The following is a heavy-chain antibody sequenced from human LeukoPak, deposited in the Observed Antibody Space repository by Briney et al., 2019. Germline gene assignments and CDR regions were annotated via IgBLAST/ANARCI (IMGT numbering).Heavy chain of an antibody. CDR1: GGSISRSRDY. Sequence: SETLSLTCTVSGGSISRSRDYWGWIRQPPGKGLEWIGSIYYSGSTYYNPSLKSRVTISVDTSKNQFSLKLSSVTAADTAVYYCARDASPSYSGSYRWFDPWGQGTLVTVSS. CDR3: ARDASPSYSGSYRWFDP. J-gene: IGHJ5*02. D-gene: IGHD1-26*01. CDR2: IYYSGST. V-gene: IGHV4-39*07.